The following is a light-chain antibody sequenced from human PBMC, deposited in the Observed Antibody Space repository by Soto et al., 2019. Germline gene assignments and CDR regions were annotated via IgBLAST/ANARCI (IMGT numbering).Light chain of an antibody. J-gene: IGKJ1*01. CDR3: QHSNSYSEA. CDR1: QTISSW. CDR2: KAS. Sequence: DIQMTQSPSTLSVSVGDRVTISCLASQTISSWLAWYQQKPGKAAKLLIYKASTLKSGVPSRFSGSGSGTEFTLTISSLQADDFATYYCQHSNSYSEAFGQGTKVDI. V-gene: IGKV1-5*03.